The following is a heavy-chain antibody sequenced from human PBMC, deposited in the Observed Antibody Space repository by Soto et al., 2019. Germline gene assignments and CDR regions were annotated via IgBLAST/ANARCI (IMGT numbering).Heavy chain of an antibody. D-gene: IGHD3-9*01. CDR1: GFTFSNDS. CDR3: AKDPYYDILTGYPHFDY. CDR2: ISGNGGGT. Sequence: WGSLRLSCAASGFTFSNDSMSWVRQAPGKGLEWVSAISGNGGGTYYADSVKGRFSISRDNSKNTLYLHMNGLRAEDTAVYYCAKDPYYDILTGYPHFDYWGQGTLVTVSS. J-gene: IGHJ4*02. V-gene: IGHV3-23*01.